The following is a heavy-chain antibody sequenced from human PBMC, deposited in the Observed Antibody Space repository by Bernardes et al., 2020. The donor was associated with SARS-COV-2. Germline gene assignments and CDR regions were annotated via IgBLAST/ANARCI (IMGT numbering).Heavy chain of an antibody. D-gene: IGHD3-10*01. CDR3: VKDVGAFYGNHVFDY. J-gene: IGHJ4*02. CDR2: ISSNGGST. V-gene: IGHV3-64D*06. Sequence: GGSLRLSCSASGFTFSSYAMHWVRQAPGKGLEYVSGISSNGGSTYYADSVKGRFTISRDNSKDTLYLQMSSLRAGDTAVYFCVKDVGAFYGNHVFDYWGQGTLVTVSS. CDR1: GFTFSSYA.